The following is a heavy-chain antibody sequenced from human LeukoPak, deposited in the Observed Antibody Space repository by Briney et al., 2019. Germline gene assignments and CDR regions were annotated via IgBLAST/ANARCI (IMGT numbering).Heavy chain of an antibody. CDR3: AREGSDSSGSDTDY. D-gene: IGHD3-22*01. CDR2: ISAYNGNT. CDR1: GYTFTSYG. J-gene: IGHJ4*02. Sequence: ASVTVSCMASGYTFTSYGISWVRQAPGQGLEWMGWISAYNGNTNYAQKLQGRVTMTTDTSTSTAYMELRSLRSDDTAVYYCAREGSDSSGSDTDYWGQGTLVTVSS. V-gene: IGHV1-18*01.